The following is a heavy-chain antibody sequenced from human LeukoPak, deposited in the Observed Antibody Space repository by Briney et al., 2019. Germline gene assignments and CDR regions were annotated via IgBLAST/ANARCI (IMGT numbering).Heavy chain of an antibody. Sequence: GGSLRLSCAASGFTVSSNYMSWVRQAPGKGLEWVSVIYSGGSTYYADSVKGRFTISRDNSKNTLYLQMNSLRAEDTAVYYCARARLDFWFDPWGQGTLATVSS. J-gene: IGHJ5*02. CDR2: IYSGGST. V-gene: IGHV3-66*01. D-gene: IGHD3-3*01. CDR1: GFTVSSNY. CDR3: ARARLDFWFDP.